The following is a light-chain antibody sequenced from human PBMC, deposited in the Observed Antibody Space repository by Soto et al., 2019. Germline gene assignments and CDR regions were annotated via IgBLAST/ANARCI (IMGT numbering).Light chain of an antibody. CDR1: QTITTN. Sequence: EILLTQSPSTLSVSPGERATLSCRASQTITTNLAWYQKKPGQAPRLLIYGASTRATGIPDRFSGSGSGTEFTLTISSLQSEDFALYYCQHYNNWPITFGQGTRLEIK. J-gene: IGKJ5*01. CDR2: GAS. CDR3: QHYNNWPIT. V-gene: IGKV3-15*01.